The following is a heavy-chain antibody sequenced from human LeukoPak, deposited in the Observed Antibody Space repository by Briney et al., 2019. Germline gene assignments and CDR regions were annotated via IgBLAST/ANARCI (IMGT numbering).Heavy chain of an antibody. V-gene: IGHV4-4*07. CDR3: ARDLSGCSGGSCRAAYYYYMDV. Sequence: SETLSLTCTVSGGSISSYYWSWIRQPAGKGLEWIGRIYTSGSTNYNPSLKSRVTISVDKSKNQFSLKLSSVTAADTAVYYCARDLSGCSGGSCRAAYYYYMDVWGKGTTVTVSS. J-gene: IGHJ6*03. CDR2: IYTSGST. D-gene: IGHD2-15*01. CDR1: GGSISSYY.